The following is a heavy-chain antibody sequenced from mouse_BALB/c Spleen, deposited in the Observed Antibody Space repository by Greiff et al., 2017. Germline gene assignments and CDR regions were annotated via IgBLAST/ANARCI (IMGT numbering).Heavy chain of an antibody. CDR2: ISTYYGDA. CDR3: ARRHYGSSYDYAMDY. Sequence: QVQLQQSGAELVRPGVSVKISCKGSGYTFTDYAMHWVKQSHAKSLEWIGVISTYYGDASYNQKFKGKATMTVDKSSSTAYMELARLTSEDSAIYYCARRHYGSSYDYAMDYWGQGTSVTVSS. V-gene: IGHV1S137*01. CDR1: GYTFTDYA. D-gene: IGHD1-1*01. J-gene: IGHJ4*01.